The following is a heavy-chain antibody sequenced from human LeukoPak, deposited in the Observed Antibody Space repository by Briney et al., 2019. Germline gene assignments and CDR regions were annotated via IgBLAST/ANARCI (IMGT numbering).Heavy chain of an antibody. V-gene: IGHV1-2*04. D-gene: IGHD2-8*02. Sequence: ASVKVSCKASRYTFTGYYMHWVRQAPGQGLEWMGWINPNSGGTNYAQKFQGWVTMTRDTSISTAYMELSRLRSDDTAVYYCARDSGGGNPDYWGQGTLVTVSS. CDR2: INPNSGGT. CDR1: RYTFTGYY. J-gene: IGHJ4*02. CDR3: ARDSGGGNPDY.